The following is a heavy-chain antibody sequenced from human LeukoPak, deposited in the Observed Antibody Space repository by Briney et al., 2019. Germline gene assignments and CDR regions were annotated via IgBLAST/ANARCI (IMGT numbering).Heavy chain of an antibody. J-gene: IGHJ6*02. D-gene: IGHD3-16*01. CDR1: GFIFSSYW. V-gene: IGHV3-7*03. Sequence: GGSLRLSCAASGFIFSSYWMNWARQAPGEGLEGVASINHNGNVNYYVDSVKGRFTISRDNAKNSLYLQMSTLRAEDTAVYFCARGGGLDVWGQGATVTVSS. CDR2: INHNGNVN. CDR3: ARGGGLDV.